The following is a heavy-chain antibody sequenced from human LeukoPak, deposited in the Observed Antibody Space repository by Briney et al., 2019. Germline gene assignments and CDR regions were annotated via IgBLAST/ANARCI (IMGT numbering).Heavy chain of an antibody. CDR2: IYYSGTT. CDR3: GRSGAAEGPTHNWFDP. J-gene: IGHJ5*02. V-gene: IGHV4-39*01. CDR1: GSSISSGEYY. Sequence: SETLSLTCTVSGSSISSGEYYWSWIRQHPGKGLEWIGSIYYSGTTYYSPSLKSRVTISVDTSKNQFSVKLTSVTAADTAVYYCGRSGAAEGPTHNWFDPWGQGTLVTVSS. D-gene: IGHD6-13*01.